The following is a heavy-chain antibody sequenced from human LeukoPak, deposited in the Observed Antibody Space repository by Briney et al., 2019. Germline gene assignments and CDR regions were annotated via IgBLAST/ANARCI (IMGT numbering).Heavy chain of an antibody. V-gene: IGHV1-69*13. CDR3: ARESRGVVVVPAAWFDP. J-gene: IGHJ5*02. D-gene: IGHD2-2*01. CDR1: GYTFTSYY. CDR2: IIPIFGTA. Sequence: SVTVSCTASGYTFTSYYMHWVRQAPGQGLEWMGGIIPIFGTANYAQKFQGRVTITADESTSTAYMELSSLRSEDTAVYYCARESRGVVVVPAAWFDPWGQGTLVTVSS.